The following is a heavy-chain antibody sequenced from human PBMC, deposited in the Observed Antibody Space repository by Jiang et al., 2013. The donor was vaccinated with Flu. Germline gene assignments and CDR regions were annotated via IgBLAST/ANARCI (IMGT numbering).Heavy chain of an antibody. CDR3: ARDGRGWELPSYFDY. J-gene: IGHJ4*02. Sequence: LSLTCTVSGYSISSGYYWGWIRQPPGKGLEWIGSIYHSGSTYYNPSLKSRVTISVDTSKNQFSLKLSSMTAADTAVYYCARDGRGWELPSYFDYWGQGTLVTVSS. V-gene: IGHV4-38-2*02. CDR2: IYHSGST. CDR1: GYSISSGYY. D-gene: IGHD1-26*01.